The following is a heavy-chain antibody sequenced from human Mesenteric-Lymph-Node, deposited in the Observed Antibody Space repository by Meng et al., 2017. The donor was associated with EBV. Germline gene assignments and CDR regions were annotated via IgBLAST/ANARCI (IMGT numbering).Heavy chain of an antibody. Sequence: QGQLQGAGPGLVKPSGPLSLTCAVSSGSISNSNWWSWVRQPPGKGLQWIGEIFHSGGTNYNPSLKSRVTISVDKSKNQFSLKVNSLTAADTAVYYCARITFGGAIGDWGQGTLVTVSS. D-gene: IGHD3-16*02. CDR1: SGSISNSNW. V-gene: IGHV4-4*02. J-gene: IGHJ4*02. CDR3: ARITFGGAIGD. CDR2: IFHSGGT.